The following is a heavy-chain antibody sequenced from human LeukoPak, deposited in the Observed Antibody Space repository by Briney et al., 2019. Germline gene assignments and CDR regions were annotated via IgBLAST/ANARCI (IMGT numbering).Heavy chain of an antibody. CDR1: GGSISRYY. CDR2: IYYSEST. CDR3: ARDPDYYDSSGSAGYFDL. D-gene: IGHD3-22*01. Sequence: PSETLSLTCTVSGGSISRYYWSWIRQPPGPGLEWVGYIYYSESTIYNPSLKSRVTISVDTSKNQFSLKLSSVTAADTAVYYCARDPDYYDSSGSAGYFDLWGRGTLVTVSS. J-gene: IGHJ2*01. V-gene: IGHV4-59*01.